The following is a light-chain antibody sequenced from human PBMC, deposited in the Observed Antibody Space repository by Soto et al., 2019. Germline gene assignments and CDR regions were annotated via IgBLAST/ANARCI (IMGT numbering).Light chain of an antibody. Sequence: EIVFTQSPGTLSLSPGERATLSCRATESVSSNYLAWYQQKPGQAPRVLIYGASIRATGIPDRFSGSGSETDFTLTISRLEPEDFAVYYCQQYGTSPRTFGQGTKVDIK. CDR1: ESVSSNY. V-gene: IGKV3-20*01. CDR3: QQYGTSPRT. J-gene: IGKJ1*01. CDR2: GAS.